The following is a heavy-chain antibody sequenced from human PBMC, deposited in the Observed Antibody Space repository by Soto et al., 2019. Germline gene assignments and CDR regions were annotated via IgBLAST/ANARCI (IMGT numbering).Heavy chain of an antibody. CDR2: IYYSGST. J-gene: IGHJ5*02. CDR1: GGSISSYY. Sequence: PSQTLSLTCTASGGSISSYYWSWIRQPPGKGLGWIGYIYYSGSTNYNPSLKSRVTISVDTSKNQFSLKLSSVTAADTAVYYCARLRSSDLDPWGQGTPVTVSS. CDR3: ARLRSSDLDP. D-gene: IGHD6-13*01. V-gene: IGHV4-59*01.